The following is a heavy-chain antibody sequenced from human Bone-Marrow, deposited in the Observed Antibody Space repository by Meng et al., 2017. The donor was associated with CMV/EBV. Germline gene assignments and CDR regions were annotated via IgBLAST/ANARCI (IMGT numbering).Heavy chain of an antibody. CDR3: AKDRRGYCSGGSCYSWDY. CDR1: TVRSCG. V-gene: IGHV3-30*18. J-gene: IGHJ4*02. CDR2: ISYDGSNK. Sequence: TVRSCGMHWVRQAPGKGLEWVAVISYDGSNKYYADSVKGRFTISRDNSKNTLYLQMNSLRAEDTAVYYCAKDRRGYCSGGSCYSWDYWGQGTLVTVSS. D-gene: IGHD2-15*01.